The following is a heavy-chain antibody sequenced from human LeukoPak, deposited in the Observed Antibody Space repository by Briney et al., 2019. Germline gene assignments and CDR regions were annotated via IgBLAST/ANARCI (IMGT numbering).Heavy chain of an antibody. D-gene: IGHD2-2*01. J-gene: IGHJ6*03. CDR2: ISSSSSYI. Sequence: GGSLRLSCAASGFTFSSYSMNWVRQAPGKGLEWVSSISSSSSYIYYADSVKGRFTISRDNAKNSLYLQMNSLRAEDTAVYYCTRGRYCSNTSCNVGGGGYYYYYMDVWGKGTTVTVSS. CDR1: GFTFSSYS. CDR3: TRGRYCSNTSCNVGGGGYYYYYMDV. V-gene: IGHV3-21*01.